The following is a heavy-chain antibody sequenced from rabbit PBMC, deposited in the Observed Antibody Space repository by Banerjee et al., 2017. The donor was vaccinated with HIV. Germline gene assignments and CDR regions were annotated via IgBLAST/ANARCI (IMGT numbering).Heavy chain of an antibody. CDR1: GFTLSSSDY. CDR3: ARTYTTGWGAVGLDL. CDR2: IVAGSSGST. V-gene: IGHV1S45*01. Sequence: QEQLVESGGGLVQPEGSLTLSCKASGFTLSSSDYMCWVRQAPGKGLEWIGCIVAGSSGSTYYASWAKGRFTISRASSTTVTLQMPSLTAADTATYFCARTYTTGWGAVGLDLWGPGTLVTVS. J-gene: IGHJ6*01. D-gene: IGHD4-1*01.